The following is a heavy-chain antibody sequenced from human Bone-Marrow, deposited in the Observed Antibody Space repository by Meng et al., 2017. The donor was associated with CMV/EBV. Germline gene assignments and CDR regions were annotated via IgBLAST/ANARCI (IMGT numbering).Heavy chain of an antibody. Sequence: SETLSLTCAVYGGSFSGYYWSWIRQPPGKGLEWIGEINHSGSTNYNPSLKSRVTISVDTSKNQFSLKLSSVTAADTAVYYCARALGYCSSTSCYEYYFDYWGQGTLVTVSS. V-gene: IGHV4-34*01. D-gene: IGHD2-2*01. J-gene: IGHJ4*02. CDR1: GGSFSGYY. CDR3: ARALGYCSSTSCYEYYFDY. CDR2: INHSGST.